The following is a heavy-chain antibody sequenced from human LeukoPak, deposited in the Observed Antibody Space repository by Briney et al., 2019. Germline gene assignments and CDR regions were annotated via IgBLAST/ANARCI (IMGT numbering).Heavy chain of an antibody. CDR3: ARGVESYGDYGY. J-gene: IGHJ4*02. Sequence: SETLSLTCTVSGGSISGSYWSWIRQPPGKGLEWIAYMYNSGSTNYNPSLKSRVTISIDTSKNQFSLKLSSLTAADTAIYYCARGVESYGDYGYWGQGILVTVFS. CDR2: MYNSGST. CDR1: GGSISGSY. V-gene: IGHV4-59*01. D-gene: IGHD4-17*01.